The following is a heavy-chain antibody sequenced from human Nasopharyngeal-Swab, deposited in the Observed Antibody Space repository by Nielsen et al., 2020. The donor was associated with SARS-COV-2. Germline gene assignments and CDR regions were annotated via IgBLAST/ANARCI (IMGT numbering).Heavy chain of an antibody. CDR1: GFTFSSYA. D-gene: IGHD4-17*01. J-gene: IGHJ4*02. V-gene: IGHV3-64*01. Sequence: GESLKISCAASGFTFSSYAMHWVRQAPGKGPEYVSAISSNGGSTYYANSVKGRFTISRDNSKNTLYLQMGSLRAEDMAVYYCATGDDYVRDYWGQGTLVTVAS. CDR3: ATGDDYVRDY. CDR2: ISSNGGST.